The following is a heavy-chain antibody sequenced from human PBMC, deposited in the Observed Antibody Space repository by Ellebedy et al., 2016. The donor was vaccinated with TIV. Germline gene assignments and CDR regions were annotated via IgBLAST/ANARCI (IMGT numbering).Heavy chain of an antibody. CDR1: DGSISGYY. CDR3: ARIYEYGDHYGVGWLVS. CDR2: IYPSGST. J-gene: IGHJ4*02. D-gene: IGHD4-17*01. Sequence: SETLSLTCTVSDGSISGYYWSWIRQPAGKGLEWLGRIYPSGSTNYNPSLKSRVTMSVDTSNNHFSLKLRSVTAADTAVYFCARIYEYGDHYGVGWLVSWGQGTLVTVSS. V-gene: IGHV4-4*07.